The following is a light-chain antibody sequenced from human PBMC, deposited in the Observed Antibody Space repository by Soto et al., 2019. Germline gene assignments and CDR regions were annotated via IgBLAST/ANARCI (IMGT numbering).Light chain of an antibody. V-gene: IGKV1-5*03. J-gene: IGKJ5*01. CDR1: QSISKY. Sequence: DVQMTQSPSSLSASVGDRVTITCRASQSISKYVNWYQHKPGKAPTVLIYKASTLKSGVPSRFSGSGSGTEFTLTISRLEPEDFAVYYCHHYGSSPLTFGQGTRLEIK. CDR3: HHYGSSPLT. CDR2: KAS.